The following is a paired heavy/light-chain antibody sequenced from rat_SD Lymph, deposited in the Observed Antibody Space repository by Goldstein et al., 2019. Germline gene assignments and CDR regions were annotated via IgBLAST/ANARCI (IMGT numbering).Heavy chain of an antibody. CDR3: ARRAEADY. J-gene: IGHJ2*01. Sequence: EVQLVESGGGLVQPGRSLKLSCVASGFTFSNYGMNWIRQAPGKGLEWVAYISSGSSYIYYAETVKGRFTISRDNAKNTLYLQMTSLRSEDTALYYCARRAEADYWGQGVMVTVSS. D-gene: IGHD1-11*01. CDR2: ISSGSSYI. CDR1: GFTFSNYG. V-gene: IGHV5-34*01.
Light chain of an antibody. CDR2: GAT. V-gene: IGKV14S15*01. J-gene: IGKJ1*01. CDR3: LQSIQYPRT. CDR1: QDIGNY. Sequence: DIQMTQSPSSMSASLGDRVTITCRASQDIGNYLSWFQQKPGKSPRRMIYGATNLAAGVPSRFSGSRSGSDYSLTISSLESEDMAIYYCLQSIQYPRTFGGGTKLELK.